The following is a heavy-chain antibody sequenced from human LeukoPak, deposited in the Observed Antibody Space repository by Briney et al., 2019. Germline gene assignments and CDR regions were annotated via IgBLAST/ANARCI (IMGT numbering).Heavy chain of an antibody. V-gene: IGHV1-69*04. J-gene: IGHJ3*02. CDR1: GGTFSSYA. D-gene: IGHD2-2*01. CDR2: IIPILGIA. CDR3: ARTDRYCSSTSCYGSAFDI. Sequence: VASVKVSCKASGGTFSSYAISWVRQAPGQGLEWMGRIIPILGIANYAQKFQGRVTITADKSTSTAYMELRSLRSDDTAVYYCARTDRYCSSTSCYGSAFDIWGQGTMVTVSS.